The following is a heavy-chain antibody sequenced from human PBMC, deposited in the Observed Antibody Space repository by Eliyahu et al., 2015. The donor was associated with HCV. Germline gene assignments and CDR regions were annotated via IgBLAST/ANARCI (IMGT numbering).Heavy chain of an antibody. D-gene: IGHD5-24*01. J-gene: IGHJ4*02. CDR1: GGNFXRYT. Sequence: QVQLVQSGTEVKKPGSSVKVSCKVSGGNFXRYTISWVRQAPGQGLEWMGGIISAFGATNYAQKFRGRVTITADESTTTAYMELSSLTSEDTAVYYCARDGDSIQLWPWGQGTLVTVSS. CDR3: ARDGDSIQLWP. CDR2: IISAFGAT. V-gene: IGHV1-69*01.